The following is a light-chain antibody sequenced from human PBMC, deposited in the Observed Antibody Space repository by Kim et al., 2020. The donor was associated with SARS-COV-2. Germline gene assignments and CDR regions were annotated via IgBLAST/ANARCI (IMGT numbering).Light chain of an antibody. CDR1: NIGSKS. Sequence: PGKTARITCGGNNIGSKSVHWYQQKPGQAPVLVVYDDSDRPSGIPERFSGSNSGNTATLTISRVEAGDEADYYCQVWHSRNDHHVVFGGGTQLTVL. J-gene: IGLJ2*01. CDR3: QVWHSRNDHHVV. V-gene: IGLV3-21*03. CDR2: DDS.